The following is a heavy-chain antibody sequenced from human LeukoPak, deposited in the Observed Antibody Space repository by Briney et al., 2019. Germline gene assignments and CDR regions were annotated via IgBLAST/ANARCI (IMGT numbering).Heavy chain of an antibody. V-gene: IGHV3-11*04. D-gene: IGHD4-17*01. Sequence: GGSLRLSCAASGFTFSDYYMSWIRQAPGKGLEWVSYISSSGSTIYYADSVKGRFTISRDNAKNSLYLQMNSLRAEDTAVYYCARGIEDYGDYYMSRYYYMDVWGKGTTVTISS. CDR3: ARGIEDYGDYYMSRYYYMDV. CDR1: GFTFSDYY. J-gene: IGHJ6*03. CDR2: ISSSGSTI.